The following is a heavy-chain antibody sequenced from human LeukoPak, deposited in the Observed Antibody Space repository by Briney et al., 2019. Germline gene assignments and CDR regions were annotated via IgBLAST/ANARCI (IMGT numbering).Heavy chain of an antibody. CDR2: MDPKSGNT. CDR3: ARYGADTVGSWDAFDM. Sequence: ASVKVSFTAPGYTFTSDDINWVRRATGQGLEWMGWMDPKSGNTGYAQKFQGRVTMTRNIAISTAYLEISSLRPEDTAVYYCARYGADTVGSWDAFDMWGQRTMVIVSS. D-gene: IGHD5-18*01. V-gene: IGHV1-8*01. J-gene: IGHJ3*02. CDR1: GYTFTSDD.